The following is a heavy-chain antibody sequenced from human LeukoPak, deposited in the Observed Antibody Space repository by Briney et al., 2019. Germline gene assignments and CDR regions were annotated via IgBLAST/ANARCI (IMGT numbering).Heavy chain of an antibody. CDR2: ISYDESDK. CDR3: VRDGLGTSPYDC. CDR1: GFIFNTYA. D-gene: IGHD7-27*01. V-gene: IGHV3-30*03. Sequence: GGSLRLSCAASGFIFNTYAMHWVRQAPGKGLEWVALISYDESDKYYADSVRGRFTISRDNAKNTLYLQMNSLRAEDTAVYYCVRDGLGTSPYDCWGQGTLVTVSS. J-gene: IGHJ4*02.